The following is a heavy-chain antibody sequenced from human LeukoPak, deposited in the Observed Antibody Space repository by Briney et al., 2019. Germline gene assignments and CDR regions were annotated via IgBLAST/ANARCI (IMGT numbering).Heavy chain of an antibody. CDR2: IKADGSGT. Sequence: GGSLRLCCAASGFTIGPYAMYGVRQGPGRGLEWVSVIKADGSGTFYADSVRGRFTTSRDNSKNSLYLQMNSLTSEDTALYYCATWAFYHNLDVWGQGTTVIVSS. V-gene: IGHV3-43*02. D-gene: IGHD2/OR15-2a*01. J-gene: IGHJ6*02. CDR3: ATWAFYHNLDV. CDR1: GFTIGPYA.